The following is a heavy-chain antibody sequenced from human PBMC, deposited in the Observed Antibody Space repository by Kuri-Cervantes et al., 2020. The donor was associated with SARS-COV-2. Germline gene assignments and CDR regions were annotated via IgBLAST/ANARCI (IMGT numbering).Heavy chain of an antibody. CDR3: VRDLVTMARGGVRDYMDV. CDR1: GFTFSSYS. J-gene: IGHJ6*03. Sequence: GGSLRLSCAASGFTFSSYSMNWVRQAPGKGLEWVSSISSTSSYIYYADSVKGRFTISRDNAKNSLYLQMNSLRAEDTGVYYCVRDLVTMARGGVRDYMDVWGKGTTVTVSS. CDR2: ISSTSSYI. V-gene: IGHV3-21*03. D-gene: IGHD3-10*01.